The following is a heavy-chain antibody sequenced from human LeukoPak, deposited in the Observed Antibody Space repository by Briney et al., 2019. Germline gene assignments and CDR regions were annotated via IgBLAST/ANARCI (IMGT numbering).Heavy chain of an antibody. CDR1: GYSFTSYW. J-gene: IGHJ4*02. CDR3: ARQGETYYGSGSYYKSPFDY. CDR2: IYPGDSDT. Sequence: GESLKISCKGSGYSFTSYWIGWVRQMPGKGLEWMGIIYPGDSDTRYSPSFQGQVTISADKSISTAYLQWSSLKASDTAMYYCARQGETYYGSGSYYKSPFDYWGQGTLVTVSS. V-gene: IGHV5-51*01. D-gene: IGHD3-10*01.